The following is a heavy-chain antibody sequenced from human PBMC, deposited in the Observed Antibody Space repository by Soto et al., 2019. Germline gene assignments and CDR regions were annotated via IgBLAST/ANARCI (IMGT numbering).Heavy chain of an antibody. CDR3: ARERSNSGSYYRPFDI. CDR1: GGSFSGYY. J-gene: IGHJ3*02. D-gene: IGHD1-26*01. Sequence: QVQLQQWGAGLLKPSETLSLTCAVYGGSFSGYYWSWIRQPPGKGLEWIGEINHSGSTNYNPSLKSRVTISVDTSKNQFSLKLSSVTAADTAVYYCARERSNSGSYYRPFDIWGQGTMVTVSS. CDR2: INHSGST. V-gene: IGHV4-34*01.